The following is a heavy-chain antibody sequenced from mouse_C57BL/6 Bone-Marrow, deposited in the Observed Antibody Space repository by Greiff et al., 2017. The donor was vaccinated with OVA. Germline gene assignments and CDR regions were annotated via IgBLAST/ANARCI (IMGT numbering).Heavy chain of an antibody. J-gene: IGHJ1*03. Sequence: VKLVESGAELMKPGASVKLSCKATGYTFTGYWIEWVKQRPGHGLEWIGEILPGSGSTNYNEKFKGKATFTADTSSNTAYMQLSSLTTEDSAIYYCARRTPDYYGSSYDWYFDVWGTGTTVTVSS. CDR1: GYTFTGYW. CDR2: ILPGSGST. D-gene: IGHD1-1*01. CDR3: ARRTPDYYGSSYDWYFDV. V-gene: IGHV1-9*01.